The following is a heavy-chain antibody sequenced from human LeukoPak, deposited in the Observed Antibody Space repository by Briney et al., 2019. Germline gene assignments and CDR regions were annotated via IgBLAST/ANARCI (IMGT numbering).Heavy chain of an antibody. CDR1: GFTFSSYA. V-gene: IGHV3-64*01. Sequence: GGSLRPSCAASGFTFSSYAIQSVRQAPGKRLEYVSAISSNGGSPSYANSVKGRLTISRDNSKNTLYLQMGNLRAEDMAVYYCARVHPGFSDAFDIWGPGTMVTVSS. CDR2: ISSNGGSP. J-gene: IGHJ3*02. CDR3: ARVHPGFSDAFDI.